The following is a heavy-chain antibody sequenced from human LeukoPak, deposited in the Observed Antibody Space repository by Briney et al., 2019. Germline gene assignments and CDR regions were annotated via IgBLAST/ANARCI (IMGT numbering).Heavy chain of an antibody. CDR3: ARSQNYYGSGDY. CDR2: IYYSGSA. CDR1: GFTFSSYS. J-gene: IGHJ4*02. Sequence: PGGSLRLSCAASGFTFSSYSMNWLRQPPGKALEWIGYIYYSGSANYNPSLEGRVTISVDTSKNQFSVKLSSVTAADTAVYYCARSQNYYGSGDYWSQGTLVTVSS. V-gene: IGHV4-59*01. D-gene: IGHD3-10*01.